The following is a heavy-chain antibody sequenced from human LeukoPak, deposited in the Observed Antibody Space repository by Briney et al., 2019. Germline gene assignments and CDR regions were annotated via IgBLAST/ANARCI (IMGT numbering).Heavy chain of an antibody. Sequence: PGRSLRLSCAASGFAFNTFGIHWVRQAPGKGLEWVAVISSDGSKEYYGDSVKGRFTISRDNSKNILYLQMNSLRAEDSAVYCCAKSGGYCTDGICYHFDYWGQGTLVTVSS. J-gene: IGHJ4*02. CDR3: AKSGGYCTDGICYHFDY. V-gene: IGHV3-30*18. CDR2: ISSDGSKE. CDR1: GFAFNTFG. D-gene: IGHD2-8*01.